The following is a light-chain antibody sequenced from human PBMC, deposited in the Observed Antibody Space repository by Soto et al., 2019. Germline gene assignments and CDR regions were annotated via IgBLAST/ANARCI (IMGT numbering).Light chain of an antibody. Sequence: QSALTQPASVSGSPGQSITISCTGTSSDVGSYDLVSWYQQHPNKAPKLMIYEGSRRPSGVSERFSGSKSGNTASLTISGLQAEDEADYYCCSYAGSSTLVFGGGTKLTVL. V-gene: IGLV2-23*01. CDR2: EGS. CDR1: SSDVGSYDL. J-gene: IGLJ2*01. CDR3: CSYAGSSTLV.